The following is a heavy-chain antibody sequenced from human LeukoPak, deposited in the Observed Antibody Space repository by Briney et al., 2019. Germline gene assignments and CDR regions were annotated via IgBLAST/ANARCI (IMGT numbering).Heavy chain of an antibody. Sequence: ASVKVSCKASGYTFTSYDINWVRQATGQGLEWMGWMNPNSGNTGYAQKFQGRVTITRNTSISTAYMELSSLRSEDTAVYYCAADYTVGATLRGWGQGTLVTVSS. D-gene: IGHD1-26*01. CDR3: AADYTVGATLRG. J-gene: IGHJ4*02. CDR2: MNPNSGNT. V-gene: IGHV1-8*03. CDR1: GYTFTSYD.